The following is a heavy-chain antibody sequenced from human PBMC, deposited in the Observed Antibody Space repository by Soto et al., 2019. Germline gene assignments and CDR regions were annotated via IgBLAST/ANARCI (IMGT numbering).Heavy chain of an antibody. CDR2: ISGSGTST. CDR1: GFTLSSYA. V-gene: IGHV3-23*01. CDR3: AKDRYSSSRIFDY. J-gene: IGHJ4*02. D-gene: IGHD6-19*01. Sequence: PGGSLRLSCAASGFTLSSYAMSWVRQAPGKGLEWVSAISGSGTSTYYADSVKGRFTISKDSSENTLYLQMSSLRAEDTAVYYCAKDRYSSSRIFDYWGQGTLVTVSS.